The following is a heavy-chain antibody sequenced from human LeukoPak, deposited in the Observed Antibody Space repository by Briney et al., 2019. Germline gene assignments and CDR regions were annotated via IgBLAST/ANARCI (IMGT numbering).Heavy chain of an antibody. CDR2: IYHSGST. D-gene: IGHD3-22*01. J-gene: IGHJ4*02. CDR3: ARSDSSGYLVNY. Sequence: SGTLSLTCAVSGGSISSSNWWSWVRQPPGKGLEWIGEIYHSGSTNYNPSLKSRVTISVDTSKNQFSLKLSSVTAADTAVYYCARSDSSGYLVNYWGQGTLVTVSS. V-gene: IGHV4-4*02. CDR1: GGSISSSNW.